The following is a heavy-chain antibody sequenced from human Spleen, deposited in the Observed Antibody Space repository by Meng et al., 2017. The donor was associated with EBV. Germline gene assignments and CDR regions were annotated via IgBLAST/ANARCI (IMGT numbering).Heavy chain of an antibody. D-gene: IGHD6-13*01. V-gene: IGHV2-5*02. CDR3: VHTSTHSSWQPDF. Sequence: TLEEPTPHVGNAHYPRMLAFHFSGFSLSCGVGVGWLPQTPGQPLEWLAFIYWDDDKRYSLYLENRLTITRGTSRNPVVLTITNVAAAYTGTYFCVHTSTHSSWQPDFWGQGILVTVSS. CDR2: IYWDDDK. J-gene: IGHJ4*02. CDR1: GFSLSCGVG.